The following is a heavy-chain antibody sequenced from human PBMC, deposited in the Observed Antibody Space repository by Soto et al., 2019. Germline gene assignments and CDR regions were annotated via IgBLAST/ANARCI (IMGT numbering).Heavy chain of an antibody. Sequence: QVQLVESGGGVVQPGRSLRLSCAASGFTFSNYAMYWFRQAPGKGLEWVAIISYDGTNKYYADSVKGRFTISRDNSKNTLYLQMNSLRAEDTAVYYCARLLVPAAIGGAFDIWGQGTMVTVSS. V-gene: IGHV3-30*14. CDR3: ARLLVPAAIGGAFDI. D-gene: IGHD2-2*02. CDR1: GFTFSNYA. CDR2: ISYDGTNK. J-gene: IGHJ3*02.